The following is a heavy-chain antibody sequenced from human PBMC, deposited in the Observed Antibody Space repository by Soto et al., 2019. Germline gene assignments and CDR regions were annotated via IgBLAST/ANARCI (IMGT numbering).Heavy chain of an antibody. CDR3: ARLKAGAIDV. J-gene: IGHJ6*02. Sequence: PGESLKISCTTSGYNFSTYWIGWVRQMPGKGLEWMRIIYPADSDSKYSPSFQGQVTSSAGKSIITAYLQWSSLKASDTAMYYCARLKAGAIDVWGQGTTVTVSS. V-gene: IGHV5-51*01. D-gene: IGHD6-25*01. CDR2: IYPADSDS. CDR1: GYNFSTYW.